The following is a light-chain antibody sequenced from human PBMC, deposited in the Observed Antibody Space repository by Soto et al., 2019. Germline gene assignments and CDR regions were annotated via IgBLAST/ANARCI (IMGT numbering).Light chain of an antibody. CDR3: ASWDASLNGHWV. CDR1: SSNIGNDY. Sequence: QSVLTQPPSVSGTPGQGVTISCSGSSSNIGNDYVSWYQQLPGAAPTLLIYRDYQRPSGVPDRFSGSKSGTSASLAISGFQSEDGADYYCASWDASLNGHWVFGGGTKVTVL. V-gene: IGLV1-44*01. J-gene: IGLJ3*02. CDR2: RDY.